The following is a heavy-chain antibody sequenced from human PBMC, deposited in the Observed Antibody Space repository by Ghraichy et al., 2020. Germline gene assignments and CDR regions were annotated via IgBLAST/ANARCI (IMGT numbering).Heavy chain of an antibody. D-gene: IGHD1-1*01. CDR2: ILHGGST. Sequence: SETLSLTCTVSGGSVSSSSDYWGWIRQPPGKGLEWIGNILHGGSTFYNPFLRGRVTISVDTSKNQFSLKLSSVTAADSAMYYCARYAIGTMLDNWGQGTLVTVS. CDR3: ARYAIGTMLDN. J-gene: IGHJ4*02. V-gene: IGHV4-39*01. CDR1: GGSVSSSSDY.